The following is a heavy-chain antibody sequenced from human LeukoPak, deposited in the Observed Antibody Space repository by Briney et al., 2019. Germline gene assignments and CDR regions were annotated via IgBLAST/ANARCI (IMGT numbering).Heavy chain of an antibody. V-gene: IGHV3-48*03. Sequence: GGSLRLSCAASGFTFNSYGMNWFRQGPGKGLEWISYINSVGGTTFYADSVKGRFTITRDNANNTLYLQMNSLRAEDAAIYYCARSHMYGDYGEDIWGHGTVVAVSS. CDR2: INSVGGTT. J-gene: IGHJ3*02. D-gene: IGHD4-17*01. CDR3: ARSHMYGDYGEDI. CDR1: GFTFNSYG.